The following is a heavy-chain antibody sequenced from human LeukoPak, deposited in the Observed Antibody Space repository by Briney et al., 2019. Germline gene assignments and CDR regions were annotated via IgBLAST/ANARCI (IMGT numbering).Heavy chain of an antibody. D-gene: IGHD3-22*01. CDR1: GFTFSSYA. CDR3: ASRRGDSSGFDY. CDR2: ISGSGGST. J-gene: IGHJ4*02. Sequence: GGSLRLSCAASGFTFSSYAMSWVRQAPGKGLEWVSAISGSGGSTYYADSVKGRFTISRDNSKNTLYLQVNSLRAEDTAVYYCASRRGDSSGFDYWGQGTLVTVSS. V-gene: IGHV3-23*01.